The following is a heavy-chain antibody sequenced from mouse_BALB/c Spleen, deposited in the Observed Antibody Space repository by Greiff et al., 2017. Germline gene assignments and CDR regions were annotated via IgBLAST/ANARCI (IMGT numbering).Heavy chain of an antibody. V-gene: IGHV5-17*02. J-gene: IGHJ4*01. Sequence: EVKLVESGGGLVQPGGSRKLSCAASGFTFSSFGMHWVRQAPEKGLEWVAYISSGSSTIYYADTVKGRFTISRDNPKNTLFLQMTSLRSEDTAMYYCARRYLYYAMDYWGQGTSVTVSS. CDR1: GFTFSSFG. CDR2: ISSGSSTI. D-gene: IGHD2-14*01. CDR3: ARRYLYYAMDY.